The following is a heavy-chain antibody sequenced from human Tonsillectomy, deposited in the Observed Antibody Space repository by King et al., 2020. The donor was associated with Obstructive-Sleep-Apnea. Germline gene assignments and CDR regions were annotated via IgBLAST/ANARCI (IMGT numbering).Heavy chain of an antibody. V-gene: IGHV4-34*01. CDR2: INHSGST. CDR3: ASRYCSSNSCFDYYYGMDV. CDR1: GGSFSGYY. Sequence: QVQLQQWGAGLLKPSETLSLTCAVYGGSFSGYYWSWIRQPPGKGLEWIGEINHSGSTNYNPSLKSRVTISVDTSKNQFSLKLSSVTAADTAVYYCASRYCSSNSCFDYYYGMDVWGQGTTVTVSS. J-gene: IGHJ6*02. D-gene: IGHD2-2*01.